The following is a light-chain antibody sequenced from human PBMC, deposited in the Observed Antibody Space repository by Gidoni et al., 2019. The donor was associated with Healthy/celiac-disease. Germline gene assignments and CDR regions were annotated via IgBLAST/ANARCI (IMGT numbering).Light chain of an antibody. J-gene: IGKJ3*01. CDR1: QSVSSN. Sequence: EIVMTQSPATLSVSPGERATLSCRASQSVSSNLAWYQQKPGQAPRLLIYGESTRPTGIPARFSGSGSGTEFTLTISSLQSEDFAVYYCQQLGTFGPGTKVDIK. CDR2: GES. V-gene: IGKV3-15*01. CDR3: QQLGT.